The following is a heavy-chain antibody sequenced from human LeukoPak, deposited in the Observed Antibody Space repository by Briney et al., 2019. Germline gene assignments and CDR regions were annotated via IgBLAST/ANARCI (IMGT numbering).Heavy chain of an antibody. D-gene: IGHD3-10*01. Sequence: GGSLRLSCAASGFTFSSYGMSWVRQAPGKGLEWVSAISGSGDSTFYADSVKGRFTISRDNSKNTLYLQMNSLRAEDTAVYYCAKEGGGSSGPWTYYFDYWGQGTLVTVSS. CDR1: GFTFSSYG. CDR2: ISGSGDST. V-gene: IGHV3-23*01. CDR3: AKEGGGSSGPWTYYFDY. J-gene: IGHJ4*02.